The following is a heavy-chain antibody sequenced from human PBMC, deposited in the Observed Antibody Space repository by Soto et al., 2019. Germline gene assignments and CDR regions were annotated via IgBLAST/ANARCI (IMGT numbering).Heavy chain of an antibody. CDR1: GDSMATGGHY. D-gene: IGHD7-27*01. Sequence: QVHLQESGPGLVRPSETLSLSCSVSGDSMATGGHYYNWIRHLPGKGLEWIGYIYYSGATHYSPPLRPRATISIDTSKNQFSLRLISVTAADTALYFCARDKDLEPTVWGYWGQGIQVTVSS. CDR2: IYYSGAT. CDR3: ARDKDLEPTVWGY. J-gene: IGHJ4*02. V-gene: IGHV4-31*02.